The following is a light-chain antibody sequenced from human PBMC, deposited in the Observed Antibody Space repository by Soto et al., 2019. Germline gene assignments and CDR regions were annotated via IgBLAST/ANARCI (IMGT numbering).Light chain of an antibody. Sequence: QSVLTQPASVSGSPGQSITISCTGTSSDVGGYNYVSWYQQHPGKAPKLMIYDDSNRPSGVSDRFSGSKSGNTASLTISGLQAEDEADYYCSSYTSSNTLVVFGGGTKVTVL. CDR2: DDS. J-gene: IGLJ2*01. CDR3: SSYTSSNTLVV. V-gene: IGLV2-14*01. CDR1: SSDVGGYNY.